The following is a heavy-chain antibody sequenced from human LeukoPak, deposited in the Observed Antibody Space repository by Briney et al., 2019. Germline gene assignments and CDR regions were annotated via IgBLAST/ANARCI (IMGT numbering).Heavy chain of an antibody. J-gene: IGHJ4*02. CDR1: GFTFTSYY. CDR2: INPSGGST. D-gene: IGHD6-6*01. CDR3: ARAPVLIAAPPTGDY. Sequence: GGSLRLSCAASGFTFTSYYMHWVRQAPGQGLEWMGIINPSGGSTSYAQKFQGRVTMTRDMSTSTVYMELSSLRSEDTAVYYCARAPVLIAAPPTGDYWGQGTLVTVSS. V-gene: IGHV1-46*01.